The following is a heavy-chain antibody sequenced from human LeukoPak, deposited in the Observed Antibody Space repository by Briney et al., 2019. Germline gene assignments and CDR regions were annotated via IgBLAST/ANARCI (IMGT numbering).Heavy chain of an antibody. Sequence: PGGSLRLSCAASGFTFSSYWMHWVRQAPGKGLVWVSRINSDGSSTSYADSVKGRFTISRDNAKNTLYLQMNSLRAEDTAVYYCAKGSTGYSDSWHDYWGQGALVTVSS. CDR2: INSDGSST. D-gene: IGHD6-13*01. J-gene: IGHJ4*02. CDR1: GFTFSSYW. CDR3: AKGSTGYSDSWHDY. V-gene: IGHV3-74*01.